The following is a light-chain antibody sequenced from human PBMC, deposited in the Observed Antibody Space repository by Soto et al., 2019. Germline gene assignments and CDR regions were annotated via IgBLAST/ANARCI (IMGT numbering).Light chain of an antibody. CDR2: GNS. Sequence: QAVVTQPPSVSGATGQRVTISCTGSSSNIGAGYDVHWYQQLPGTAPKLFIFGNSNRPSGVPDRFSGSKSGTSASLAITGLQAEDEADYYCQSYDSSLSGWVFGGGTKLTVL. CDR1: SSNIGAGYD. V-gene: IGLV1-40*01. CDR3: QSYDSSLSGWV. J-gene: IGLJ3*02.